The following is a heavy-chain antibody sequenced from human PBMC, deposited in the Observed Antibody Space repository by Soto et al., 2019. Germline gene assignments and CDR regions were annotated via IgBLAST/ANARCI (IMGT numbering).Heavy chain of an antibody. D-gene: IGHD4-17*01. V-gene: IGHV5-51*01. CDR2: IYPGDSDT. Sequence: GESLKISCKGSGDSFSNHWIAWVRQMPGKGLEWMGIIYPGDSDTRYSPSFQGQVTISADKSISTAYLQWSSLKASDTAMYYCALRDDYGDLNWFDPWGQGTLVTVSS. CDR1: GDSFSNHW. CDR3: ALRDDYGDLNWFDP. J-gene: IGHJ5*02.